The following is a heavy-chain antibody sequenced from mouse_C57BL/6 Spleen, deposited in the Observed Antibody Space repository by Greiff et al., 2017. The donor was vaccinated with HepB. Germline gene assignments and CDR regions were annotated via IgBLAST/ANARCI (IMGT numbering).Heavy chain of an antibody. CDR2: INTNNGGT. CDR3: ARWGYGSSYYFDY. V-gene: IGHV1-26*01. CDR1: GYTFTDYY. Sequence: EVQLQQSGPELVKPGASVKISCKASGYTFTDYYMNWVKQSHGKSLEWIGDINTNNGGTSYNQKFKGKATLTVDKSSSTAYMELRSLTSEDSAVYYCARWGYGSSYYFDYWGQGTTLTVSS. D-gene: IGHD1-1*01. J-gene: IGHJ2*01.